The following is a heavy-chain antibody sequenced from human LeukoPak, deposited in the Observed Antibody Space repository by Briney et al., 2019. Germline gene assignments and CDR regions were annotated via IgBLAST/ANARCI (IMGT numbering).Heavy chain of an antibody. CDR3: ARWGVNAGLDY. V-gene: IGHV3-23*01. D-gene: IGHD3-10*01. J-gene: IGHJ4*02. CDR2: ISGSGGST. Sequence: QPGGSLRLSCAASGFTFSSYAMSWVRQAPGKGLEWVSAISGSGGSTYYADSVKGRFTISRDNAKSSLSLQMSSLRVEDTAVYYCARWGVNAGLDYWGQGTLVTVSS. CDR1: GFTFSSYA.